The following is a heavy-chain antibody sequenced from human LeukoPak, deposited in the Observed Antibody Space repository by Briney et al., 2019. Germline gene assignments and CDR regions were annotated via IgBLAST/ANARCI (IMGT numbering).Heavy chain of an antibody. D-gene: IGHD3-22*01. CDR3: ARGGYRAYYYDSSGPWGY. J-gene: IGHJ4*02. CDR2: LSGTGSPT. CDR1: GFTFSSYA. Sequence: GGSLRLSCAASGFTFSSYAMSWVRRAPGKGLEWVSALSGTGSPTYYADSVKGRFTISRDNSKNTLYLLMNSLRAEDTAVYFCARGGYRAYYYDSSGPWGYWGREPWSPSPQ. V-gene: IGHV3-23*01.